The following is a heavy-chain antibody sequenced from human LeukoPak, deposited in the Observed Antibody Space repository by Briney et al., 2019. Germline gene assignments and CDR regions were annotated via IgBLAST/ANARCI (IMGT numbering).Heavy chain of an antibody. Sequence: GASVKVSCKASGYTFTNFGITWVRQAPGQGLEWMGWLSTYHGNTNYAQKVQDRVTMTTDTSTNTAYMELRSLRSDDTAVYYCARAGGWAREDYKADAFDISGQGTMVTVSS. V-gene: IGHV1-18*01. CDR3: ARAGGWAREDYKADAFDI. CDR1: GYTFTNFG. D-gene: IGHD6-19*01. J-gene: IGHJ3*02. CDR2: LSTYHGNT.